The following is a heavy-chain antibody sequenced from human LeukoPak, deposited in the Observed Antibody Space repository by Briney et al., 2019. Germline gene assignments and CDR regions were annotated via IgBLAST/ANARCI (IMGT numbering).Heavy chain of an antibody. CDR1: GGSISSSSYY. Sequence: SETLSVNCTVSGGSISSSSYYWGWIRQPPGKGLEWIGSINYSGSTYYNPPLKSRVTISVDTSKNQFSLKLSSVTAADTAVYYCARLMAAAVSIPLDYWGQGTLVTVSS. CDR3: ARLMAAAVSIPLDY. D-gene: IGHD6-13*01. CDR2: INYSGST. V-gene: IGHV4-39*01. J-gene: IGHJ4*02.